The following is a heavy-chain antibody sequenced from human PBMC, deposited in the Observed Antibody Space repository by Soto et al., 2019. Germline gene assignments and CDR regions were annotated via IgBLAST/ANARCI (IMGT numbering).Heavy chain of an antibody. CDR1: GDTFSFYT. CDR2: INPILSMT. Sequence: GASVKVSCKASGDTFSFYTINWVRQAPGLGLEWMGRINPILSMTNYAQKLQGRVTMTTDKSISTAYMELSRLISDDTAVFYCARGYYGSGSWGPYDAFDIWGQGTMVTVSS. D-gene: IGHD3-10*01. V-gene: IGHV1-69*02. J-gene: IGHJ3*02. CDR3: ARGYYGSGSWGPYDAFDI.